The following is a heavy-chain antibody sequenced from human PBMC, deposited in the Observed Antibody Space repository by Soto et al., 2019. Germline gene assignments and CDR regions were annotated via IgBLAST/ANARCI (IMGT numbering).Heavy chain of an antibody. CDR1: GFTFSSYS. CDR3: ARVVNGGITGTSGYWFDP. D-gene: IGHD1-7*01. CDR2: ISSSSSTI. V-gene: IGHV3-48*02. J-gene: IGHJ5*02. Sequence: GGSLRLSCAASGFTFSSYSMNWVRQAPGKGLEWVSYISSSSSTIYYADSVKGRFTISRDNAKNSLYLQMNSLRDEDTAVYYCARVVNGGITGTSGYWFDPWGQGTLVTVCS.